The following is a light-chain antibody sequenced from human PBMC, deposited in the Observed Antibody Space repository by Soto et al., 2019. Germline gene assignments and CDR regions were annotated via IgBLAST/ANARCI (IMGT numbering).Light chain of an antibody. CDR2: GAF. Sequence: EIVLTQSPDTLSLSPGERATLSCRASQSVSNNRLAWYQQRPGQAPSLLIYGAFSRATGVPDRFSGSGSGPDFTLTISRLEPEDFAVYSCQHYGTSRVTFGPGNKVDVK. CDR3: QHYGTSRVT. V-gene: IGKV3-20*01. J-gene: IGKJ3*01. CDR1: QSVSNNR.